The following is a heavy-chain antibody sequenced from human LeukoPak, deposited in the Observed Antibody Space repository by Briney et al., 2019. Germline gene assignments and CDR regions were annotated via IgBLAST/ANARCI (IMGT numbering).Heavy chain of an antibody. CDR1: GYTFTSYG. CDR2: IRAYNGNT. D-gene: IGHD2-2*01. J-gene: IGHJ5*02. V-gene: IGHV1-18*01. Sequence: GASVKVSCKASGYTFTSYGISWVRQAPGQGLEWMGWIRAYNGNTNYAQKLQGRVTMTTDTSTSTTYMELRSLRSDDTAVYYCARPMIRDVVVPTATWFDPWGQGTLVTVSS. CDR3: ARPMIRDVVVPTATWFDP.